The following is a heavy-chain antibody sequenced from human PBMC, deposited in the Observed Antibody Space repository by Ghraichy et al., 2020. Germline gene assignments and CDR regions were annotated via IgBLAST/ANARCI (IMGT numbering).Heavy chain of an antibody. CDR1: GFTFSSYA. CDR2: ISGSGGST. V-gene: IGHV3-23*01. CDR3: AKVEYGERQYFQN. J-gene: IGHJ1*01. D-gene: IGHD4-17*01. Sequence: GGSLRLSCAASGFTFSSYAMSWVRQAPGKGLEWVSYISGSGGSTYYADSVKGRFTISSDNSKNTLYLQMNSLRTEDTAVYYCAKVEYGERQYFQNWGQGTLVTVSP.